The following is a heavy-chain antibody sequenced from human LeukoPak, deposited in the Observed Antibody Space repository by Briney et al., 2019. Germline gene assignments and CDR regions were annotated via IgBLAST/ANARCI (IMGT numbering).Heavy chain of an antibody. V-gene: IGHV3-23*01. J-gene: IGHJ6*02. CDR3: AKVLQYYYYGMDV. Sequence: GGSLRPSWSPAGLPLVSFAIGLGRQAPGKGVEWGSAISNSGGSTYYADSVKGRFTISRDNSKNTLYLQMNSLKAEDTAVYYCAKVLQYYYYGMDVWGQGTTVTDSS. CDR2: ISNSGGST. D-gene: IGHD5-24*01. CDR1: GLPLVSFA.